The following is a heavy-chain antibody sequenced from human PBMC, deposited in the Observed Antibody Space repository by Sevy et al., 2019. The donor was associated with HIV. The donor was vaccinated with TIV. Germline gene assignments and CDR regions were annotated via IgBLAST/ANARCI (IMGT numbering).Heavy chain of an antibody. D-gene: IGHD3-22*01. Sequence: GESLKISCAASGFTFSSYGMHWVRPAPGKGLEWVAVISYDGSNKYYADSVKGRFTISRDNSKNPLYLQMNSLRAEDTAVYYCAKDYYDGSGYPEFFDYWGQGTLVTVSS. CDR2: ISYDGSNK. CDR1: GFTFSSYG. V-gene: IGHV3-30*18. CDR3: AKDYYDGSGYPEFFDY. J-gene: IGHJ4*02.